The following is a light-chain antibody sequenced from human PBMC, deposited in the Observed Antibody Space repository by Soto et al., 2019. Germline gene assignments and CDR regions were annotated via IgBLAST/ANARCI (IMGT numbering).Light chain of an antibody. Sequence: DIQMAQSPSSLSGSVGDRVTITCRASQSIGSHLNWFQQKPGKAPNLLIYAASSLHSGVPSRFSGSGSGTDFTLTISSLQPEDIATFFCQQSYSSWTFGQGTMVDIK. V-gene: IGKV1-39*01. J-gene: IGKJ1*01. CDR3: QQSYSSWT. CDR1: QSIGSH. CDR2: AAS.